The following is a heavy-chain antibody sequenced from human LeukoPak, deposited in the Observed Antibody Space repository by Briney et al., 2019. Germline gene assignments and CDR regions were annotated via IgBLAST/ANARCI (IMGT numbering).Heavy chain of an antibody. J-gene: IGHJ4*02. CDR1: GGSISSYY. V-gene: IGHV4-4*07. CDR3: ARDSRLYSSGD. Sequence: SETLSLTCTVSGGSISSYYWSWIRQPAGKGLGWIGRIYTSGSTNYNPSLKSRVTMSVDTSKNQFSLKLSSVTAADTAVYYCARDSRLYSSGDWGQGTLVTVSS. CDR2: IYTSGST. D-gene: IGHD6-19*01.